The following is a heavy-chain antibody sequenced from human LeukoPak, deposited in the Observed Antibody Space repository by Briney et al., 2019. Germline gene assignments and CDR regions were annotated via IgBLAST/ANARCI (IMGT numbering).Heavy chain of an antibody. CDR3: ARDRERRIFGVVSYYYYMDV. CDR1: GYTFTSYY. CDR2: INPSGGST. Sequence: ASVKVSCKASGYTFTSYYMHWVRQAPGQGLEWMGIINPSGGSTSYAQKFQGRVTMTGDTSTSTVYMDLSSLRSEDTVVYYCARDRERRIFGVVSYYYYMDVWGKGTTVTVSS. J-gene: IGHJ6*03. V-gene: IGHV1-46*03. D-gene: IGHD3-3*02.